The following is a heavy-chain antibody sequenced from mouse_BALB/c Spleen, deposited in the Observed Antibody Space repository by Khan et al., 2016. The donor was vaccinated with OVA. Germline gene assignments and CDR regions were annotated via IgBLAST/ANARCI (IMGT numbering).Heavy chain of an antibody. V-gene: IGHV9-3-1*01. Sequence: QIQLVQSGPELKKPGETVKISCKASGYTFTNCGMNWVKQSPGKALKWMGWINTYTGEPTYADDFKGRFAFSLETSASTAYLQINNLKNEDTATYFCARPPYFSYTLDYWGQGTSVTVSS. CDR1: GYTFTNCG. CDR2: INTYTGEP. D-gene: IGHD2-10*01. CDR3: ARPPYFSYTLDY. J-gene: IGHJ4*01.